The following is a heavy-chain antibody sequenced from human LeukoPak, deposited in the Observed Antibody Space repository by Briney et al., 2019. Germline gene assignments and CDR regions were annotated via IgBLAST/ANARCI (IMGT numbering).Heavy chain of an antibody. CDR1: GYTFTSYY. J-gene: IGHJ3*02. Sequence: ASVKVSCKASGYTFTSYYMHWVRQAPGQGLEWMGIINPSGGSTSYAQKFQGRFTISRDNSKNTLYLQMNSLRAEDTAVYYCAKDGHGSGYHDAFDIWGQGTMVTVSS. V-gene: IGHV1-46*01. D-gene: IGHD5-12*01. CDR2: INPSGGST. CDR3: AKDGHGSGYHDAFDI.